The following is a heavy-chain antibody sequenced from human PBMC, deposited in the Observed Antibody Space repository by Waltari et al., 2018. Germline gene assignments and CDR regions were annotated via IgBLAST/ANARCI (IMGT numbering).Heavy chain of an antibody. CDR2: INPSGYV. Sequence: EIQLVESGGGLVQPGGSLRLSCEVHGFIFSDYEMNWVRQAPGKGLEWVSFINPSGYVIYAESVKGRFTISRDNSKSSLFLQMNSLRGEDTAVYFCARGRVGDGDCLDSWGQGTLVTVSS. D-gene: IGHD2-21*02. J-gene: IGHJ5*01. V-gene: IGHV3-48*03. CDR3: ARGRVGDGDCLDS. CDR1: GFIFSDYE.